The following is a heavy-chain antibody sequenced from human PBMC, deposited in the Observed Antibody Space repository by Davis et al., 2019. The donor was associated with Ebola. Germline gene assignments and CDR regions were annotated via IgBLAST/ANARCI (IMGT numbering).Heavy chain of an antibody. CDR3: AKESSSSWFYFDY. CDR2: MKDVGSEH. J-gene: IGHJ4*02. V-gene: IGHV3-7*01. D-gene: IGHD6-13*01. Sequence: GESLKISCAASGFTLSSYSMTWVRQAPGKGLEWVANMKDVGSEHYFVDSLKGRFTISRDNAKNSLYLQMNSLRAEDTAIYYCAKESSSSWFYFDYWGQGALVTVSS. CDR1: GFTLSSYS.